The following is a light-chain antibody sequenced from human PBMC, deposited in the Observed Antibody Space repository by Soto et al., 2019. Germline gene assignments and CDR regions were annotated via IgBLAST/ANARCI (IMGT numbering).Light chain of an antibody. V-gene: IGLV1-47*01. CDR2: RNN. CDR3: AAWDDSLSGYV. Sequence: VLTQPPSASGTPGQRVTISCSGSSSNIGSNYVYWYQQLPGTAPKLLIYRNNQRPSGVPDRFSGSKSGTSASLAISGLRSEDEADYYCAAWDDSLSGYVFGTGTKGTVL. CDR1: SSNIGSNY. J-gene: IGLJ1*01.